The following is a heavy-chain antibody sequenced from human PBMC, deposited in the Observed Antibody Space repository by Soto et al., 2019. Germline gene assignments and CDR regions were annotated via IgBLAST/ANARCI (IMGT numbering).Heavy chain of an antibody. CDR1: GFTFSDFA. Sequence: EVQVLESGGGLVQPGGSLRLSCAATGFTFSDFAMSWVRRAPGKGLEWVSRIYGGGNGPHYADSVKGRVTISRDNSKNTLYLQMNSLRAEDTAVYYCAKREAMDPWAYSFFYWCQGTLVTVSS. V-gene: IGHV3-23*01. J-gene: IGHJ4*02. CDR3: AKREAMDPWAYSFFY. CDR2: IYGGGNGP. D-gene: IGHD1-26*01.